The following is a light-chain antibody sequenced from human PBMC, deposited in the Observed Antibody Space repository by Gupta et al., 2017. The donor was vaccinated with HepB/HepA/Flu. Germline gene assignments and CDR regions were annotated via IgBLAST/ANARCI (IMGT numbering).Light chain of an antibody. J-gene: IGKJ2*01. CDR2: GPA. V-gene: IGKV3-20*01. CDR1: QSVSTTY. Sequence: EIVLTQSPGTLSLSPGERATLSCRASQSVSTTYLAWYQQKPGQAPRLLIYGPATRATGIPDRFSGSGSGTDFALTIDRLEPEDFAVYYCQQYDGSSPTFGQGTKLEI. CDR3: QQYDGSSPT.